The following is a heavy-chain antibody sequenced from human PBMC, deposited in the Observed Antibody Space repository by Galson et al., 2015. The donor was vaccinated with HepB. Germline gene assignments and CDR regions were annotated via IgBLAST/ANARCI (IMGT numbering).Heavy chain of an antibody. V-gene: IGHV4-59*08. CDR1: GGSISNYY. D-gene: IGHD7-27*01. Sequence: LSLTCTVSGGSISNYYWSWIRQPPGKGLEWIGYIYYSGSTNYNPSLKSRVTISVDTSKNQFSLKLSSVTAADTAVYYCARRPTGDSYWYFDLWGRGTLVTVSS. J-gene: IGHJ2*01. CDR2: IYYSGST. CDR3: ARRPTGDSYWYFDL.